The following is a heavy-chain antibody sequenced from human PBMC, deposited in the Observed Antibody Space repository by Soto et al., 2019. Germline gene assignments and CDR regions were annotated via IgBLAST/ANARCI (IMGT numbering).Heavy chain of an antibody. J-gene: IGHJ4*02. CDR3: AREDDWNDFLDY. V-gene: IGHV3-33*01. D-gene: IGHD1-1*01. Sequence: GGSLRLSCAASGFTFSSYGMHWVRQAPGKGLEWVAVIWYDGSNKYYADSVKGRFTISRDNSKNTLYLQMNSLRAEDTAVYYCAREDDWNDFLDYWGQGTLVTVSS. CDR1: GFTFSSYG. CDR2: IWYDGSNK.